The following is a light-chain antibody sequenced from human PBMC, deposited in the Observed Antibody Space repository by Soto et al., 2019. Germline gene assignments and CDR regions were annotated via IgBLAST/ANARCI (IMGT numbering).Light chain of an antibody. V-gene: IGLV2-23*02. J-gene: IGLJ3*02. Sequence: QSALTQPASVSGSPGQTITVPCSGTSSDVGSSNLVSWYQQHPGKAPKLMIFDVSKRPSGVSNRFSGSKSGNTASLTISGLQAEYEAEYYCCSYAGTSTRWVFGGGTKLTVL. CDR2: DVS. CDR1: SSDVGSSNL. CDR3: CSYAGTSTRWV.